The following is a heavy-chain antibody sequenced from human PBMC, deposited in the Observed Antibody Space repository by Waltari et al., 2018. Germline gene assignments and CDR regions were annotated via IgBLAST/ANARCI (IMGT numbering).Heavy chain of an antibody. Sequence: QLQMQESGPGLVKPSETLPLTCVVSGDPITHRGYHWGWIREPPGKGLEWIGSTYYSGSAYYTPSLKSRVTISVNTSKNQFSLELTSLTAADTAVYYCARQGVSSRSFDYWGQGSLVTFSS. D-gene: IGHD2-8*01. CDR1: GDPITHRGYH. CDR2: TYYSGSA. V-gene: IGHV4-39*01. J-gene: IGHJ4*02. CDR3: ARQGVSSRSFDY.